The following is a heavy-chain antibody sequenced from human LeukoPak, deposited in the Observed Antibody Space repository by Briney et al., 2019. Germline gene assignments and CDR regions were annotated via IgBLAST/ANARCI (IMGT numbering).Heavy chain of an antibody. J-gene: IGHJ6*02. CDR1: GFTFSLYA. CDR2: ISNDGRND. D-gene: IGHD6-13*01. CDR3: AKYSSSSNYYYGMDV. Sequence: GRSLRLSCSASGFTFSLYAMNWVRQAPGKGVEWVAFISNDGRNDHYADSVKGRFTISRDNAKNTVYMQMNSLRAEDTAVYYCAKYSSSSNYYYGMDVWGQGTTVTVSS. V-gene: IGHV3-30*18.